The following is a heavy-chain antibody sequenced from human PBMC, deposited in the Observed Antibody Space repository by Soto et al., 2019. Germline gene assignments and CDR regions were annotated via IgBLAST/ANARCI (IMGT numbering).Heavy chain of an antibody. CDR1: GFTFSSYG. CDR3: AKDQGYYDSSGYPY. J-gene: IGHJ4*02. Sequence: SLRLSCAASGFTFSSYGMHWVRQAPGKGLEWVAVISYDGSNKYYADSVKGRFTISRDNSKNTLYLQMNSLRAEDTAVYYCAKDQGYYDSSGYPYWGQGTLVTVSS. D-gene: IGHD3-22*01. CDR2: ISYDGSNK. V-gene: IGHV3-30*18.